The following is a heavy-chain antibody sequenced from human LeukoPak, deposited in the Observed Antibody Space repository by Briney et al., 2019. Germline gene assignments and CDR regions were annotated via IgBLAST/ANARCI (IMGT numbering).Heavy chain of an antibody. J-gene: IGHJ5*02. V-gene: IGHV1-69*04. Sequence: SVKVSCKASGGTFSSYAISWVRQAPGQGLEWMGRIIPILGIANYAQKFQGRVTITADKSTSKAYMELSSLRSEDTAVYYCARDSWNLIRLQLWFDPWGQGTLVTVSS. CDR2: IIPILGIA. D-gene: IGHD1-7*01. CDR1: GGTFSSYA. CDR3: ARDSWNLIRLQLWFDP.